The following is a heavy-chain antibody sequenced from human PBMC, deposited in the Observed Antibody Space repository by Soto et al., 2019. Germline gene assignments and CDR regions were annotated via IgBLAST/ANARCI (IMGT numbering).Heavy chain of an antibody. CDR1: GGSFSGYY. CDR2: ISGSGGST. Sequence: ETLSLTCAVYGGSFSGYYWSWIRPPPGKGLEWVSDISGSGGSTYYAASVKGRFTISRDSSQNTVYLQMNSLRAEDTAVYHCAKGGGFYTHYYNCMDVWGKGTTVTVSS. V-gene: IGHV3-23*01. J-gene: IGHJ6*03. D-gene: IGHD3-10*01. CDR3: AKGGGFYTHYYNCMDV.